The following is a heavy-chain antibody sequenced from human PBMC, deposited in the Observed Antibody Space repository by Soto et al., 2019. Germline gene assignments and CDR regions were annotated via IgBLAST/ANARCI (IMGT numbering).Heavy chain of an antibody. Sequence: NPSETLSLTCTVSGGSISSGDYYWSWIRQPPGKGLEWIGYIYYSGSTYYNPSLKSRVTISVDTSKNQFSLKLSSVTAADTAVYYCARVRYSYGFGLDYWGQGTLVTVS. CDR2: IYYSGST. D-gene: IGHD5-18*01. CDR1: GGSISSGDYY. V-gene: IGHV4-30-4*01. CDR3: ARVRYSYGFGLDY. J-gene: IGHJ4*02.